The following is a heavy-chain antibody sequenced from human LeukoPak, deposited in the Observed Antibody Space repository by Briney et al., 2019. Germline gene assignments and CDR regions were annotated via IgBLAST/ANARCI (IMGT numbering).Heavy chain of an antibody. CDR2: ISGSGGST. J-gene: IGHJ3*02. CDR3: ASNLASSFHI. V-gene: IGHV3-23*01. CDR1: GFTFSSYG. Sequence: GGSLRLSCAASGFTFSSYGMSWVRQAPGKGLEWVSAISGSGGSTYYADSVKGRFTISRDNAKNSLYLQMNSLRVEDTAIYYCASNLASSFHIWGQGKMVIVSS. D-gene: IGHD3-10*01.